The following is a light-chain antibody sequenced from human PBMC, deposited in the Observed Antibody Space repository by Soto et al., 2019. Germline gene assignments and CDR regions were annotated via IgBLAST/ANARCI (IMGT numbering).Light chain of an antibody. J-gene: IGKJ5*01. CDR1: QSVSSSY. V-gene: IGKV3-20*01. CDR2: GAS. Sequence: EIVLTQSPGTLSLSPGERATLSCRASQSVSSSYLAWYQQKPGQAPRLLIYGASSRATGIPDRFSGSESGTDFTLTISRLEPGDFAVYYCQQFDTSPPSTFGQGTRLEIK. CDR3: QQFDTSPPST.